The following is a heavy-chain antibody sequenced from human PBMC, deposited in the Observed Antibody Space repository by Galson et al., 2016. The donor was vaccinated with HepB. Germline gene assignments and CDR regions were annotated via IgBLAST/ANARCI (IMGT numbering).Heavy chain of an antibody. CDR1: GFTVSSYY. Sequence: SLRLSCAASGFTVSSYYMTWVRQAPGKGLEWVSLIYSAGSTYYADSVMGRFTISRDDYKTTLYLKMNSLRAEDTALYFFSRGQATTYSDFWSGSSSPHYYYGMYVWGNGTTVTGSS. D-gene: IGHD3-3*01. CDR2: IYSAGST. V-gene: IGHV3-66*02. J-gene: IGHJ6*04. CDR3: SRGQATTYSDFWSGSSSPHYYYGMYV.